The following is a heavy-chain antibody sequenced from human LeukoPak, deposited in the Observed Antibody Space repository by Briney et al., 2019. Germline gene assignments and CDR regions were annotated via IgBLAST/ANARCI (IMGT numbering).Heavy chain of an antibody. CDR1: GGSFSGYY. V-gene: IGHV4-4*07. CDR2: IYTSGST. J-gene: IGHJ3*02. Sequence: SETLSLTCAVYGGSFSGYYWSWIRQPAGKGLEWIGRIYTSGSTNYNPSLKSRVTMSVDTSKNQFSLKLSSVTAADTAVYYCAREVIVVVPAAILESDAFDIWGQGTMVTVSS. CDR3: AREVIVVVPAAILESDAFDI. D-gene: IGHD2-2*02.